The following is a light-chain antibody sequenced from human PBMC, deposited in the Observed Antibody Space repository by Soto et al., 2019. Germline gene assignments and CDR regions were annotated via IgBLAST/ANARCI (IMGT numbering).Light chain of an antibody. CDR3: QQYNSYWT. Sequence: DIQMTQSPSTLSASVVDRFTITCRASQTISSWLAWYQQKPGKAPKLLIYKASTLKSGVPSRFSGSGSGTEFTLTISSLQPDDFATYYCQQYNSYWTFGQGTKVDIK. J-gene: IGKJ1*01. CDR2: KAS. CDR1: QTISSW. V-gene: IGKV1-5*03.